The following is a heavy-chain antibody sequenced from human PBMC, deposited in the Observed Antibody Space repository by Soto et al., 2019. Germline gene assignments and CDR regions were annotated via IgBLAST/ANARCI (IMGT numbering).Heavy chain of an antibody. V-gene: IGHV3-7*01. D-gene: IGHD6-6*01. CDR2: IKQDGSEK. Sequence: GGSLRLSCAASGFTFSSYWMSWVRQAPGKGLEWVADIKQDGSEKYYVDSVKGRFTISRDNAKNSLYLQMNSLRAEDTAVYYCAREIEYSSSSDYYYYYMDVWGKGTTVTVSS. CDR1: GFTFSSYW. J-gene: IGHJ6*03. CDR3: AREIEYSSSSDYYYYYMDV.